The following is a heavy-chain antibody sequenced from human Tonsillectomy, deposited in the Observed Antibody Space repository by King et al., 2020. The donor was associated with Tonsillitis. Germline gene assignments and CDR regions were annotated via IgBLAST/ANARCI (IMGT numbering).Heavy chain of an antibody. Sequence: VQLVESGGGLVQPGGSLRLSCADSGFTFTHYAMTWVRQAPGKGLEWVSLISDTGGDTFYTDSVKGRFTISRDNSKHTLFLQMNNLRPEATALYYCAKVVGQFATSGYTRRNYYYGMDVWGQGTTVTVSS. V-gene: IGHV3-23*04. CDR1: GFTFTHYA. CDR2: ISDTGGDT. D-gene: IGHD3-22*01. J-gene: IGHJ6*02. CDR3: AKVVGQFATSGYTRRNYYYGMDV.